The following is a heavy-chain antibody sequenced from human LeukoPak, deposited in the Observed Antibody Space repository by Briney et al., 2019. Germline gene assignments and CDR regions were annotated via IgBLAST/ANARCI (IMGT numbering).Heavy chain of an antibody. Sequence: SETLSLTCAVYGGSFSGYYWSWIRQPPGKGLEWIGEINHSGSTNYNPSLKSRVTISVDTSKNQFSLKLSSVTAADTAVYYCARGRYSSGWVEWGQGTLVTVSS. J-gene: IGHJ4*02. CDR1: GGSFSGYY. CDR2: INHSGST. D-gene: IGHD6-19*01. CDR3: ARGRYSSGWVE. V-gene: IGHV4-34*01.